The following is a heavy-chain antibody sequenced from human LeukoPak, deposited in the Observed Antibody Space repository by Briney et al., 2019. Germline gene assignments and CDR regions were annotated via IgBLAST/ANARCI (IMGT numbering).Heavy chain of an antibody. Sequence: GGSLRLSCAASGFTFSNYAIHWVRQAPDKGLEWVAIISYDGSNKYYADSVKGRFTSSRDNSKNTLYLQMNSLRTEDTAVYYCARDPSGYDSLYYYYMDVWGKGTTVTVSS. D-gene: IGHD5-12*01. CDR2: ISYDGSNK. V-gene: IGHV3-30*04. CDR1: GFTFSNYA. CDR3: ARDPSGYDSLYYYYMDV. J-gene: IGHJ6*03.